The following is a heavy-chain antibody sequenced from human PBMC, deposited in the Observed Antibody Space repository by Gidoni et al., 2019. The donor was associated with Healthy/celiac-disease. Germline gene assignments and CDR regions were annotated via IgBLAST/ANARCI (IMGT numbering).Heavy chain of an antibody. Sequence: QVQLVQSGAEVKKPGSSVQVSCKASGGTFSSYAISWVRQAPGQGLEWMGRIIPILGIANYAQKFQGRVTITADKSTSTAYMELSSLRSEDTAVYYCASPYGDYDPNYFDYWGQGTLVTVSS. CDR3: ASPYGDYDPNYFDY. D-gene: IGHD4-17*01. V-gene: IGHV1-69*04. J-gene: IGHJ4*02. CDR1: GGTFSSYA. CDR2: IIPILGIA.